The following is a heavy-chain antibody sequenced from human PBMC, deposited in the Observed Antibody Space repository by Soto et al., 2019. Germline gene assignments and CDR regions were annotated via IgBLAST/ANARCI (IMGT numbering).Heavy chain of an antibody. CDR1: GFTFNSLS. Sequence: QVQLVESGGGMVQPGTSLRLSCAASGFTFNSLSLHWVRQRPDKGLEWVAVISHAGRVTFYADFVKGRFTVSRDNSKNPIYLQVNSLRAEDTAVYYCAREPYGDSQYFDYWGQGTLVTVSS. J-gene: IGHJ4*02. D-gene: IGHD2-21*02. V-gene: IGHV3-30*04. CDR2: ISHAGRVT. CDR3: AREPYGDSQYFDY.